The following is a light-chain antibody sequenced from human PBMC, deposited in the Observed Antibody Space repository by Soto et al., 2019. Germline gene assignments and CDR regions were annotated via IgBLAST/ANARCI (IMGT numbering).Light chain of an antibody. CDR2: GAS. CDR1: QRIGTN. CDR3: QQWIRWT. J-gene: IGKJ1*01. Sequence: EIVMTQSPATLSVSPGETVTLSCRASQRIGTNLAWYQQKRGQAPRPLIYGASTRAAGIPARFSGSGSETEFTLTISSLQSEDLAIYLCQQWIRWTFGQGTRLELK. V-gene: IGKV3-15*01.